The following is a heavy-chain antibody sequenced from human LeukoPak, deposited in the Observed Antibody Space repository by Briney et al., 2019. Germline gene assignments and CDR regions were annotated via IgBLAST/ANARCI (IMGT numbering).Heavy chain of an antibody. V-gene: IGHV1-2*04. D-gene: IGHD6-13*01. CDR2: INPNSGGT. Sequence: ASVKASCKASGYTFTGYYMHWVRQAPGQGLEWMGWINPNSGGTNYAQKFQGWVTMTRDTSISTAYMELSRLRSDDTAVYYCARAQGYSSSWGGNNWFDPWGQGTLVTVSS. CDR3: ARAQGYSSSWGGNNWFDP. CDR1: GYTFTGYY. J-gene: IGHJ5*02.